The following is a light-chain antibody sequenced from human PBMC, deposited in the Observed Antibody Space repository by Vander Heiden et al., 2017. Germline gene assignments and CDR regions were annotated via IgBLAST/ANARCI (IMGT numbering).Light chain of an antibody. J-gene: IGLJ3*02. V-gene: IGLV6-57*01. CDR2: EDN. CDR3: QSYDTTNPWV. Sequence: NFMLTQPHSVSESPWTTVTISCTRSSGSIASNYVQWYRQRPGSSPTTVIYEDNRRPSGVPDRFSGSIDSSSNSASLTISGLKTEDEADDYCQSYDTTNPWVFGGGTKLTVL. CDR1: SGSIASNY.